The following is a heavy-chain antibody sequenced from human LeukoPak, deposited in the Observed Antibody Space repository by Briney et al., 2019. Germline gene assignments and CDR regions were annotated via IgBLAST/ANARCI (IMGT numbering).Heavy chain of an antibody. J-gene: IGHJ4*02. CDR2: INPSGGST. CDR1: GYTFTSYY. CDR3: ARGNPLWFGELYLDY. D-gene: IGHD3-10*01. V-gene: IGHV1-46*01. Sequence: ASVKVSCKASGYTFTSYYMHWVRQAPGQGLERMGIINPSGGSTSYAQKFQGRVTMTRDTSTSTVYMELSSLRSEDTAVYYCARGNPLWFGELYLDYWGQGALVTVSS.